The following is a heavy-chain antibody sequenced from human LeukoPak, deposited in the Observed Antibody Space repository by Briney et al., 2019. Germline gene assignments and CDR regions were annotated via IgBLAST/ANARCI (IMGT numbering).Heavy chain of an antibody. CDR2: ISNNGGYT. V-gene: IGHV3-23*01. CDR3: AKQLGYCSDGSCYFPS. Sequence: GGSLRLSCAASGFTFSSSAMSWVRQAPGKGLEWVSAISNNGGYTYYADSVQGRFTVSRDNSKSTLCLQMNSLRAEDTAVYYCAKQLGYCSDGSCYFPSWGQGTLVTVSS. J-gene: IGHJ4*02. CDR1: GFTFSSSA. D-gene: IGHD2-15*01.